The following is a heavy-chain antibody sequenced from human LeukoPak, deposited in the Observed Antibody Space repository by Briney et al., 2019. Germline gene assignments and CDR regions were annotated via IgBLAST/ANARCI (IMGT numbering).Heavy chain of an antibody. Sequence: GRSLRLSCAASGLTFSSFAMGWVRQAPGKGLEWVSTISSSGGSTYYADSVKGRFTISRDNSKNTVYLRMNRLRAEDTAIYYCAKGNGYNYFDHWGQGTLVTVSS. J-gene: IGHJ4*02. V-gene: IGHV3-23*01. D-gene: IGHD5-24*01. CDR3: AKGNGYNYFDH. CDR1: GLTFSSFA. CDR2: ISSSGGST.